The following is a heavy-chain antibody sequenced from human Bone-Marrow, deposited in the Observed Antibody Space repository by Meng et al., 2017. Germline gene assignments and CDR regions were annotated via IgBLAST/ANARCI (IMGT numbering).Heavy chain of an antibody. V-gene: IGHV1-46*01. D-gene: IGHD6-19*01. CDR1: GYTFPDYY. CDR3: ARVQSSGWSPGY. Sequence: QGQLVQSGAEVKKPGASVKVSCKASGYTFPDYYLHWVRRSPGQGLEWMGIINPSGGSTSYAQKFQGRVTMTRDTSTSTVYMELSSLRSEDTAVYYCARVQSSGWSPGYWGQGTLVTVSS. J-gene: IGHJ4*02. CDR2: INPSGGST.